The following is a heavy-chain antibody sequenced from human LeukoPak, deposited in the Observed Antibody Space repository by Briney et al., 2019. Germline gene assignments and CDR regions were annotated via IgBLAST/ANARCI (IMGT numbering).Heavy chain of an antibody. CDR3: AGSRTKLSHDY. Sequence: GRSLRLSCAASGFTFSSYGMHWVRQAPGKGLEWVAVISYDGSNKYYADSVKGRFIISRDNAKNSLYLQMNSLRAEDTAVYYCAGSRTKLSHDYWGQGTLVTVSS. V-gene: IGHV3-30*03. CDR1: GFTFSSYG. D-gene: IGHD1-14*01. J-gene: IGHJ4*02. CDR2: ISYDGSNK.